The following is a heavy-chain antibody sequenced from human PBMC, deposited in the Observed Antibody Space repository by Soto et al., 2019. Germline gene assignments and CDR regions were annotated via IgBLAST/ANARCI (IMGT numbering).Heavy chain of an antibody. CDR1: GDSISDVDYY. CDR2: FYDSGTS. J-gene: IGHJ6*02. Sequence: QVQLQESGPGRVKPSQTLSLTCTVSGDSISDVDYYWSWVRQTPREGLEWIGAFYDSGTSYYSPSPTSRLTISLDSSRNQFCMTLTVVTAADTPGYYCARGTRDYFDTPGTGYGMDSRRQGTTVTVSS. V-gene: IGHV4-30-4*01. CDR3: ARGTRDYFDTPGTGYGMDS. D-gene: IGHD3-22*01.